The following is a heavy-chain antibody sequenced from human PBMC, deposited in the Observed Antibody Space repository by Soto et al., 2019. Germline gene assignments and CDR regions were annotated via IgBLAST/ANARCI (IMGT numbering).Heavy chain of an antibody. V-gene: IGHV1-69*13. D-gene: IGHD5-18*01. CDR2: IIPIFGTA. CDR1: GGTFSSYA. J-gene: IGHJ4*02. CDR3: ARDSGHTAMADLFDY. Sequence: SVKVSCKASGGTFSSYAISWVRQAPGQGLEWMGGIIPIFGTANYAQKFQGRVTITADESTSTAYMELSSLRSEDTAVYYCARDSGHTAMADLFDYWGQGTLVIVSS.